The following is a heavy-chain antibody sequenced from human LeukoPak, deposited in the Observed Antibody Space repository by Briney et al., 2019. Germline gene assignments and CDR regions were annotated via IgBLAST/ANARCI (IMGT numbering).Heavy chain of an antibody. V-gene: IGHV1-8*02. Sequence: ASVKVSCKASGYTFTGYYMHWVRQAPGQGLEWMGWMNPNSGNTGYAQKFQGRVTMTRNTSISTAYMELSSLRSEDTAVYYCARGRRSSSWSGVWFDPWGQGTLVTVSS. CDR1: GYTFTGYY. CDR3: ARGRRSSSWSGVWFDP. J-gene: IGHJ5*02. D-gene: IGHD6-13*01. CDR2: MNPNSGNT.